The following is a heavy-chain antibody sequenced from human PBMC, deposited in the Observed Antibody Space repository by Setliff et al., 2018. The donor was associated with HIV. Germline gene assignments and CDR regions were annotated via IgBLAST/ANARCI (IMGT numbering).Heavy chain of an antibody. CDR3: AKEGATERYYFDY. J-gene: IGHJ4*02. V-gene: IGHV3-7*03. D-gene: IGHD1-26*01. Sequence: GGSLRLSCAASGFTFSSYWMSWVRQAPGKGLEWVANIKQDGSEKYYVDSVKGRFTISRDNAKNSLYLQMNSLRAEDTAVYYCAKEGATERYYFDYWGQGTLVTVSS. CDR1: GFTFSSYW. CDR2: IKQDGSEK.